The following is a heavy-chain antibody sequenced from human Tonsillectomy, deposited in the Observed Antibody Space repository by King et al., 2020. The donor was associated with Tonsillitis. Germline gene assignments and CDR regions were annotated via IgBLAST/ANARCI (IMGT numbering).Heavy chain of an antibody. Sequence: QLQESGPGLVKPSETLSLTCTVSGYSISSGYYWGWIRQSPGKGLEWLGTIYRSGSTYYNPSLKSRVTISVYTSKNQYSLNLTSVTAADTAVYYCARDRGDILTGYDPRGWFDCWGQGRLVTVSS. D-gene: IGHD3-9*01. CDR2: IYRSGST. V-gene: IGHV4-38-2*02. J-gene: IGHJ5*01. CDR3: ARDRGDILTGYDPRGWFDC. CDR1: GYSISSGYY.